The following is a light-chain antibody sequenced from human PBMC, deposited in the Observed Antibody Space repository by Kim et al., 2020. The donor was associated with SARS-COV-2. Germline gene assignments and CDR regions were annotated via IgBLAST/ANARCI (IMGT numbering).Light chain of an antibody. J-gene: IGLJ3*02. Sequence: SSELTQDPAVSVALGQTVRLTCQGDSLRNYYATWYQQRPGQAPVLVLYGKYNRPSGIPDRFSGSASGNTASLTITGAQAEDEAGYYCNSRDSSGDHVVFGGGTKLTVL. CDR3: NSRDSSGDHVV. CDR2: GKY. CDR1: SLRNYY. V-gene: IGLV3-19*01.